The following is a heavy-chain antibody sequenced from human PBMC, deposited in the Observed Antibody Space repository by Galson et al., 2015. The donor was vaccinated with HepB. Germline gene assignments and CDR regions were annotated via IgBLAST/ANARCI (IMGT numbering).Heavy chain of an antibody. J-gene: IGHJ6*03. CDR2: IRSKAYGGTT. CDR3: TRCIGDYVWSYYYYYYMDV. Sequence: SLRLSCAASGFTFGDYAMSWFRQAPGKGLEWVGFIRSKAYGGTTEYAASVKGRFTISRDDSKSIAYLQMNSLKTEDTAVYYCTRCIGDYVWSYYYYYYMDVWGKGTTVTVSS. CDR1: GFTFGDYA. D-gene: IGHD4-17*01. V-gene: IGHV3-49*03.